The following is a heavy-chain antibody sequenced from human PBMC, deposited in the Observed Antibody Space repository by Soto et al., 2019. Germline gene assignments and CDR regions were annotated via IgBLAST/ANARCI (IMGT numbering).Heavy chain of an antibody. J-gene: IGHJ4*02. D-gene: IGHD1-26*01. CDR3: ARGEQYSGRIFDY. Sequence: SQTLSLTCGISGDSVSSNSAAWNWLRQSPSRGLEWLGRTYYRAKWYNDYAVSVESRITINPDTSKNHFSLQLNFVTPEDTAVYFCARGEQYSGRIFDYWGQGTLVTVSS. CDR2: TYYRAKWYN. V-gene: IGHV6-1*01. CDR1: GDSVSSNSAA.